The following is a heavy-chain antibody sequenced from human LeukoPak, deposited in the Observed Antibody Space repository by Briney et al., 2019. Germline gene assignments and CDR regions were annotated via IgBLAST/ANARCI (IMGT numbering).Heavy chain of an antibody. J-gene: IGHJ3*02. Sequence: GASVKVSCKASGGTFSSYAISWVRQAPGQGLEWMGGIIPIFGTANYAQKFQGRVTITAGKSTSTAYMELSSLRSEDTAVYYCARDVAGTPRQDAFDIWGQGTMVTVSS. D-gene: IGHD6-19*01. V-gene: IGHV1-69*06. CDR3: ARDVAGTPRQDAFDI. CDR2: IIPIFGTA. CDR1: GGTFSSYA.